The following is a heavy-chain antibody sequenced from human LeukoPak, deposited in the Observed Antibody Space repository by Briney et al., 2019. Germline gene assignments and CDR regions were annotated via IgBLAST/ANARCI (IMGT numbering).Heavy chain of an antibody. J-gene: IGHJ4*02. V-gene: IGHV5-51*01. Sequence: GESLKISCQTSGYSFTNYWIGWVRQMPGRGLEWMGIIYPDDSDTKYSPSFQGQVTISADKSISTAYLQWSSLKASDTAMYYCAMGYDSSGYYPPDFDYWGQGTLVTVSS. CDR2: IYPDDSDT. CDR1: GYSFTNYW. CDR3: AMGYDSSGYYPPDFDY. D-gene: IGHD3-22*01.